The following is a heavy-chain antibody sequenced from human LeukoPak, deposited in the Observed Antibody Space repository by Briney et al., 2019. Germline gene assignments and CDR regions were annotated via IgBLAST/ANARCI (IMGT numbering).Heavy chain of an antibody. CDR1: GFTVNSNY. Sequence: GGSLRLSCAASGFTVNSNYMSWVRQAPGKGLEWVSVIYSGGSTYYADSVKGRFTISRDNSKNTLYLQMNSLRAEDTAVYYCARGMYSGSSPADYWGPGTLVTVSS. CDR2: IYSGGST. D-gene: IGHD1-26*01. V-gene: IGHV3-53*01. J-gene: IGHJ4*02. CDR3: ARGMYSGSSPADY.